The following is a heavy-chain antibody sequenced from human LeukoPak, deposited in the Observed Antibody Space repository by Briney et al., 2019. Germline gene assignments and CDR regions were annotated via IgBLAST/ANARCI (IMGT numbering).Heavy chain of an antibody. CDR1: GGSFSGYY. CDR3: ARGARLRYFDWLLSDAFDI. J-gene: IGHJ3*02. Sequence: SETLSLTCAVYGGSFSGYYWSWIRQPPGKGLEWIREINHSGSTNYNPSLKSRVTISVDTSKNQFSLKLSSVTAADTAVYYCARGARLRYFDWLLSDAFDIWGQGTMVTVSS. CDR2: INHSGST. D-gene: IGHD3-9*01. V-gene: IGHV4-34*01.